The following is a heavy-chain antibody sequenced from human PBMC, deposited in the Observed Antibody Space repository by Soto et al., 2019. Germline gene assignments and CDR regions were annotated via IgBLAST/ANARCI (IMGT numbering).Heavy chain of an antibody. CDR3: ALGYCSGGSCQIDAFDI. J-gene: IGHJ3*02. V-gene: IGHV6-1*01. CDR2: TCYRSKWYN. Sequence: QTLSLTCAISGDSVSSNSAAWNWIRQSPSRGLEWLGRTCYRSKWYNDYAVSVKSRITINPDTSKNQFSLQLNSVTPEDTAVYFCALGYCSGGSCQIDAFDIWGQGTMVTVSS. D-gene: IGHD2-15*01. CDR1: GDSVSSNSAA.